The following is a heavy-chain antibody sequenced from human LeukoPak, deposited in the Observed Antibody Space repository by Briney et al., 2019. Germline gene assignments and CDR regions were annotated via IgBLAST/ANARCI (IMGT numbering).Heavy chain of an antibody. V-gene: IGHV1-46*03. CDR3: ARGTYCSGGSCPYRTNYYYYYMDV. Sequence: ASVKVSCKXSGYTFTSYYMHWVRQAPGQGLEWMGIINPSGGSTSYAQKFQGRVTMTRDTSTSTVYMELSSLRSEDTAVYYCARGTYCSGGSCPYRTNYYYYYMDVWGKGTTVTVS. CDR1: GYTFTSYY. CDR2: INPSGGST. D-gene: IGHD2-15*01. J-gene: IGHJ6*03.